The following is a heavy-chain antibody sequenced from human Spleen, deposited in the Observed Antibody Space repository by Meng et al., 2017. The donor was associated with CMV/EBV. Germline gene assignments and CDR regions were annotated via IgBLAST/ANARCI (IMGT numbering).Heavy chain of an antibody. CDR3: ARGAYTVTSFAEGRFDP. CDR1: GFTFSDYY. D-gene: IGHD4-11*01. CDR2: ISPSGSST. Sequence: GESLKISCAASGFTFSDYYMTWIRQAPGQGLEWVSHISPSGSSTYYADSVKGRFTISRDNADNSLYLQMSSLRAEDTATYYCARGAYTVTSFAEGRFDPWGQGILVTVSS. J-gene: IGHJ5*02. V-gene: IGHV3-11*01.